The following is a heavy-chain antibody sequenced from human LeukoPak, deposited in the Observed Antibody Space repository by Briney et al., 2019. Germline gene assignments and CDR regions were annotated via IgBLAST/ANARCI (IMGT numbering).Heavy chain of an antibody. CDR1: GGTFSSYA. CDR2: IIPILGTA. D-gene: IGHD6-13*01. Sequence: SVKVSCKASGGTFSSYAISWVRQAPGQGLDGMGGIIPILGTANYAQKFQGRVTITADKSTSTAYMELSSLRSEDTAVYYCARTLIDWQYSSSWPPIYYFDYWGQGTLVTVSS. V-gene: IGHV1-69*06. CDR3: ARTLIDWQYSSSWPPIYYFDY. J-gene: IGHJ4*02.